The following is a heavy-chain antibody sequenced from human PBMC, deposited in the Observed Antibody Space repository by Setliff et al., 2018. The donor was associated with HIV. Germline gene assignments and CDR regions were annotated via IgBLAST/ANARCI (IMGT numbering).Heavy chain of an antibody. CDR3: AKEDSSTTSCPFDY. D-gene: IGHD2-2*01. J-gene: IGHJ4*02. CDR1: GFTFGSHA. Sequence: PGGSLRLSCVASGFTFGSHAMSWVRQSPGKGLEWVSSISGSDNNTNYADSVTGRLAISRDNSRNTLFLHMSSLIAEDTAVYYWAKEDSSTTSCPFDYWGQGIQVTVSS. CDR2: ISGSDNNT. V-gene: IGHV3-23*01.